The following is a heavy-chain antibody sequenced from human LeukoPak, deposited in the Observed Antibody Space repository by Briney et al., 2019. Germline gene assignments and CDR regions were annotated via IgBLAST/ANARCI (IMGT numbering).Heavy chain of an antibody. CDR3: ARRIAASDAFDI. CDR2: TYHSGST. J-gene: IGHJ3*02. D-gene: IGHD6-13*01. V-gene: IGHV4-59*08. Sequence: PSETLSLTCTVSVGSMNTYYWSWIRQPPGKGLEWIAYTYHSGSTNYNSSLKSRVTISIDTSKNQFSLRLSSVTAADTAMYYCARRIAASDAFDIWGQGTMVTVSS. CDR1: VGSMNTYY.